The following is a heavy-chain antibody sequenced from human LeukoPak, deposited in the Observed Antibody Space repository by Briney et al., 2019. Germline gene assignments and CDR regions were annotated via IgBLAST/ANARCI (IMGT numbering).Heavy chain of an antibody. Sequence: GGSLRLSCAASGFTVSSNEMSWVRQAPGKGLEWVSYISSSGSTIYYADSVKGRFTISRDNAKNSLYLQMNSLRAEDTAVYYCARGSTRVGYGPRIYYWGQGTLVTVSS. CDR2: ISSSGSTI. CDR3: ARGSTRVGYGPRIYY. V-gene: IGHV3-48*03. D-gene: IGHD5-18*01. CDR1: GFTVSSNE. J-gene: IGHJ4*02.